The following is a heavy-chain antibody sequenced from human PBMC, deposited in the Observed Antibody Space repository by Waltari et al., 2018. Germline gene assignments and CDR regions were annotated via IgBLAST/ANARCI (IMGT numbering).Heavy chain of an antibody. V-gene: IGHV1-69*12. Sequence: QVQLVQSGAEVKKPGSSVKVSCKASGGTFSSYAISWVRQAPGQGLEWMGGHIPIFGTRNNAQKLQGRVTRTADESTSTAYMGLSSLRSEDTAVYYCARAPGIAAAGVVYFDYWGQGTLVTVSS. D-gene: IGHD6-13*01. CDR1: GGTFSSYA. CDR2: HIPIFGTR. CDR3: ARAPGIAAAGVVYFDY. J-gene: IGHJ4*02.